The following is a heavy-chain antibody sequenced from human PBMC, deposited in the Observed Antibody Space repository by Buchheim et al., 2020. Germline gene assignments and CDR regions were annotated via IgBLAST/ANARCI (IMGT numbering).Heavy chain of an antibody. CDR3: ARNIAVAGTLLFGWYFDL. V-gene: IGHV3-23*01. CDR2: ISGSGGST. Sequence: EVQLLESGGGLVQPGGSLRLSCTVSGITFSSSAMSWVRQAPGKGLEWASAISGSGGSTYYADSVKGRFTISRYNSKNTLYLQMNSLRAEDTAVYYCARNIAVAGTLLFGWYFDLWGRGTL. D-gene: IGHD6-19*01. J-gene: IGHJ2*01. CDR1: GITFSSSA.